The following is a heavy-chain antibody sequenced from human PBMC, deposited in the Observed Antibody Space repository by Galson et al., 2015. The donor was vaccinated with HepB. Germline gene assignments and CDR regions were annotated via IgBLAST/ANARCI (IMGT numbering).Heavy chain of an antibody. CDR2: ISSSGSTI. CDR1: GFTFSSYE. D-gene: IGHD5-18*01. CDR3: ARGSTWIQLDY. Sequence: SLRLSCAASGFTFSSYEMNWVRQAPGKGLEWVSYISSSGSTIYYADSVKGRFTISRDNAKNSLYLQMNSLRAEDTAVYYCARGSTWIQLDYWGQGTLVTVSS. J-gene: IGHJ4*02. V-gene: IGHV3-48*03.